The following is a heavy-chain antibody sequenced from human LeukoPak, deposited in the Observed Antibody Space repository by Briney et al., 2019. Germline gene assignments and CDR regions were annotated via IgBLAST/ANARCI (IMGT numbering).Heavy chain of an antibody. CDR1: GGSISSYY. CDR3: ARHGWPGITMIVFTPYFDY. Sequence: SETLSLTCTVSGGSISSYYWSWIRQPPGKGLEWIGYIYYSGSTNYNPSPKSRVTISVDTSKNQFSLKLSSVTAADTAVYYCARHGWPGITMIVFTPYFDYWGQGTLVTVSS. D-gene: IGHD3-22*01. V-gene: IGHV4-59*08. CDR2: IYYSGST. J-gene: IGHJ4*02.